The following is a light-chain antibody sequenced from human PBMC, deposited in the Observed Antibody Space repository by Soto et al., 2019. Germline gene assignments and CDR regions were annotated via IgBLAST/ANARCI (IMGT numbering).Light chain of an antibody. CDR1: QSVSSNY. J-gene: IGKJ2*01. CDR2: GAS. CDR3: HQYGSAPYT. Sequence: EIVLTQSPGTLSLSPGERATLSCRASQSVSSNYLAWYQQKPGQAPRLLIYGASSRATGIPDRFIGSGSGTVFTLTISRLEPEDFAVYYCHQYGSAPYTFGQGTKLQIK. V-gene: IGKV3-20*01.